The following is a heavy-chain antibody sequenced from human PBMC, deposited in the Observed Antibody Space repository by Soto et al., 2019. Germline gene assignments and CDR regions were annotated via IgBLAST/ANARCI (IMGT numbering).Heavy chain of an antibody. D-gene: IGHD6-19*01. CDR3: AKSQSSYSSGWYIGAGGDYGMDV. J-gene: IGHJ6*02. Sequence: GASVKVSCKASGYTFTSYDINWVRQATGQGLEWMGWMNPNSGNTGYAQKFQGRVTMTRNTSISTAYMELCSLRSEDTAVYYCAKSQSSYSSGWYIGAGGDYGMDVWGQGTTVTVSS. V-gene: IGHV1-8*01. CDR1: GYTFTSYD. CDR2: MNPNSGNT.